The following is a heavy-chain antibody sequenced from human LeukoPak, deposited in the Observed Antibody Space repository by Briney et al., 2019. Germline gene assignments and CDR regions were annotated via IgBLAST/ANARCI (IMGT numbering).Heavy chain of an antibody. CDR1: GGSISSYY. J-gene: IGHJ6*03. Sequence: SETLSLTCTVSGGSISSYYWSWIRQPAGKGLEWIGRIYTSGSTNYNPSLKSRVTISVDKSKNQFSLKLSSVTAADTAVYYCARGRRMIPATYYYYMDVWGEGTTVTVSS. V-gene: IGHV4-4*07. D-gene: IGHD6-25*01. CDR2: IYTSGST. CDR3: ARGRRMIPATYYYYMDV.